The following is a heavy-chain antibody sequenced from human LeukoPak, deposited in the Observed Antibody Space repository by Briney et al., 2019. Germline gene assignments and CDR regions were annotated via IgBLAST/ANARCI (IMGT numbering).Heavy chain of an antibody. V-gene: IGHV3-21*01. CDR3: ARDLSTVDTAMLS. CDR1: GFTFSNYA. D-gene: IGHD5-18*01. Sequence: PGGSLRLSCAASGFTFSNYAMRWVRQAPGKGLEWVSSISSSSSYIYYADSVKGRFTISRDNAKNSLYLQMNSLRAEDTAVYYCARDLSTVDTAMLSWGQGTLVTVSS. J-gene: IGHJ4*02. CDR2: ISSSSSYI.